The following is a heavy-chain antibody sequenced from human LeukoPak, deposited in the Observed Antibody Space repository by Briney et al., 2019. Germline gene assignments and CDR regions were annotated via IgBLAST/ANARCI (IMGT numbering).Heavy chain of an antibody. Sequence: ASVKVSCKASGYIFTGYYIHWVRQAPGQGLEWMGWINPDSGATNYAQKFQGRVTMTRDTSISTAYMELSRLRSEDTAVYYCARGGWNPADYWGQGTLVTVSS. J-gene: IGHJ4*02. CDR3: ARGGWNPADY. V-gene: IGHV1-2*02. CDR1: GYIFTGYY. D-gene: IGHD6-19*01. CDR2: INPDSGAT.